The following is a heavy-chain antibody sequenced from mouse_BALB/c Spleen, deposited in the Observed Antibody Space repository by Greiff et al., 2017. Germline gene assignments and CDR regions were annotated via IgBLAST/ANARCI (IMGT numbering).Heavy chain of an antibody. V-gene: IGHV5-17*02. Sequence: DVKLVESGGGLVQPGGSRKLSCAASGFTFSSFGMHWVRQAPEKGLEWVAYISSGSSTIYYADTVKGRFTISRDNPKNTLFLQMTSLRSEDTAMYYCARSKYGKGAMDYWGQGTSVTVSS. CDR3: ARSKYGKGAMDY. CDR2: ISSGSSTI. D-gene: IGHD2-10*02. J-gene: IGHJ4*01. CDR1: GFTFSSFG.